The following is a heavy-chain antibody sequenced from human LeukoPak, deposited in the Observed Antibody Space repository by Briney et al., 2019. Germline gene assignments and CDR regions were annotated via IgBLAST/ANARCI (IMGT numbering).Heavy chain of an antibody. CDR3: ARDPGGYSGYGQGFDY. CDR2: IYYSGST. Sequence: KPSETLSLTCTVSGGSISSYYWSWIRQPPGKGLEWIGYIYYSGSTNYNPSLKSRVTISVDTSKNQFSLKLSSVTAADTAVYYCARDPGGYSGYGQGFDYWGQGTLVTVSS. D-gene: IGHD5-12*01. J-gene: IGHJ4*02. CDR1: GGSISSYY. V-gene: IGHV4-59*01.